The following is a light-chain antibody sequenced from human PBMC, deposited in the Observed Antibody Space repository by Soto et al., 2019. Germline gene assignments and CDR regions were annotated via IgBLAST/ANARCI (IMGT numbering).Light chain of an antibody. V-gene: IGKV3-20*01. Sequence: EIVLTQSPGTLSLSPGERATLSCRASQSVISSYLAWYQQKPGQAPRLLIYGASNMATGIPDRFSGSGSGTDFTLTVSRLEPEDFAVYYCQQYGASPPYTFGQGTKLEIK. J-gene: IGKJ2*01. CDR3: QQYGASPPYT. CDR1: QSVISSY. CDR2: GAS.